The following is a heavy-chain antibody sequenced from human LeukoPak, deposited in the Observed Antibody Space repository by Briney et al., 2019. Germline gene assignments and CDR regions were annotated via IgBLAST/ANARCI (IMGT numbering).Heavy chain of an antibody. CDR3: ARAWIQLWSLFDH. Sequence: SETLSLTCTVSGGSISSYYWSWIRQPPGKGLEWIGYIYYSGSTNYNPSLKSRVTISVDTSKNQFSLKLSSVTAADTAVYYCARAWIQLWSLFDHWGQGTLVTVSS. CDR1: GGSISSYY. D-gene: IGHD5-18*01. V-gene: IGHV4-59*01. J-gene: IGHJ5*02. CDR2: IYYSGST.